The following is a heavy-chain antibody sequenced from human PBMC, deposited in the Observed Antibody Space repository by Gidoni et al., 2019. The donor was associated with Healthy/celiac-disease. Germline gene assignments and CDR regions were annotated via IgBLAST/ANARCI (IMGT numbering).Heavy chain of an antibody. CDR1: GFTVSSNY. CDR3: ARRYYDSSGYPSFDY. Sequence: EVQRVESGGGLVQPGGSLRLAGAASGFTVSSNYMSWVRQAPGKGLGCVSVISSGGSTYSADSVKGRFTISRDNSKNTLFLQMNRLRAVDTAVYYCARRYYDSSGYPSFDYWGQGTLVTVSS. J-gene: IGHJ4*02. CDR2: ISSGGST. D-gene: IGHD3-22*01. V-gene: IGHV3-66*01.